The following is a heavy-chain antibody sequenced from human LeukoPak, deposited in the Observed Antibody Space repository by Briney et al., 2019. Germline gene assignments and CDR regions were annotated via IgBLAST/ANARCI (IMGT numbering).Heavy chain of an antibody. D-gene: IGHD6-19*01. V-gene: IGHV3-30*02. CDR2: IRFDGSNK. CDR3: AKDGIGWSAIGDNRFDP. CDR1: GFTFSSYG. Sequence: PGGSLRLSCAASGFTFSSYGIHWVRQAPGKGLEWVAFIRFDGSNKYYADSVKGRFTISRDNSKNTPYLQMNSLRAEDTAVYYCAKDGIGWSAIGDNRFDPWGQGTLVTVSS. J-gene: IGHJ5*02.